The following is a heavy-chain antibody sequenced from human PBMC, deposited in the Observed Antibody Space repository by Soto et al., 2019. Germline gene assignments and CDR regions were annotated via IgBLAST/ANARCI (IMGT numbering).Heavy chain of an antibody. V-gene: IGHV1-3*04. J-gene: IGHJ4*02. D-gene: IGHD3-10*01. CDR2: INTGNGNT. CDR1: GYIFTSYA. CDR3: AREDGGGPLDY. Sequence: GASVKVSCKASGYIFTSYAMHWVRQAPGQCLEWMGWINTGNGNTKYSQKLQGRVTISRDTSANTVYMELSSLGSEDTAVYYCAREDGGGPLDYWGQGTLVTVSS.